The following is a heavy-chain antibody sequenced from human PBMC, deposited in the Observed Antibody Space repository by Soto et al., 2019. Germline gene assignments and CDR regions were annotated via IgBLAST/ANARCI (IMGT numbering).Heavy chain of an antibody. Sequence: QVQLVQSGAEVKKPGASVKVSCKASGYTLTELSMHWVRQAPGKGLEWMGGFDPEDGETIYAQKFQGRVTMTEDTSTNTAYRELSSLRSEDTAVYDCATLGGAQSRYYYGMDVWFQGTTVTVSS. J-gene: IGHJ6*02. CDR2: FDPEDGET. V-gene: IGHV1-24*01. D-gene: IGHD3-16*01. CDR3: ATLGGAQSRYYYGMDV. CDR1: GYTLTELS.